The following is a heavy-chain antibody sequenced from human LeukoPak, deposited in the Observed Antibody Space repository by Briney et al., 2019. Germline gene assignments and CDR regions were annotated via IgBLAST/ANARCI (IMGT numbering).Heavy chain of an antibody. J-gene: IGHJ5*02. CDR1: GYSFTSYW. D-gene: IGHD2-15*01. Sequence: GESLKISGKGSGYSFTSYWISWVRQMPGKGLEWMGRIAPGDSYIRYSPSFQGRVTISADKSITTAYLQWSSLKASDTAMYYCARHDGYCSGGSCRNWFDPWGQGTPVTVSS. V-gene: IGHV5-10-1*01. CDR2: IAPGDSYI. CDR3: ARHDGYCSGGSCRNWFDP.